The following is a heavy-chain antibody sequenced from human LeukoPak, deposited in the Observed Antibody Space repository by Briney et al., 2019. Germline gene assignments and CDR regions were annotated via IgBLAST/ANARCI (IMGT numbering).Heavy chain of an antibody. V-gene: IGHV4-34*01. CDR2: INHSGST. CDR1: GGSFSGYY. J-gene: IGHJ4*02. CDR3: ARLGRNYYDSSGYYYQYDYFDY. Sequence: PSETLSLTCAVYGGSFSGYYWSWIRQPPGKGLEWIGEINHSGSTNHNPSLKSRVTISVDTSKNQFSLKVSSVTAADTAVYYCARLGRNYYDSSGYYYQYDYFDYWGQGTLVTVSS. D-gene: IGHD3-22*01.